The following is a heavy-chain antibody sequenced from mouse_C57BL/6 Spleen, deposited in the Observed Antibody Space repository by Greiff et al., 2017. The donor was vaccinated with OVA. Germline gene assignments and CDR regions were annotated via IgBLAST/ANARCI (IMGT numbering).Heavy chain of an antibody. CDR1: GYTFTSYW. V-gene: IGHV1-50*01. J-gene: IGHJ4*01. CDR3: ASGGYYGNYDYAMDY. Sequence: VQLQQPGAELVKPGASVKLSCKASGYTFTSYWMQWVKQRPGQGLEWIGEIDPSDSYTNYNQKFKGKATLTVDTSSSTAYMQLSSLTSEDSAVYYCASGGYYGNYDYAMDYWGQGTSVTVSS. D-gene: IGHD2-1*01. CDR2: IDPSDSYT.